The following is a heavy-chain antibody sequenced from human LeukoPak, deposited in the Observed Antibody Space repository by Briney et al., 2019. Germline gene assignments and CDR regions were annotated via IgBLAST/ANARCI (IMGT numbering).Heavy chain of an antibody. D-gene: IGHD3-10*01. V-gene: IGHV3-23*01. J-gene: IGHJ5*02. CDR2: ISGSGGST. CDR1: GFTFSSYA. CDR3: AKDQGPRDYYGSGKGFDP. Sequence: GGSLRLSCAASGFTFSSYAMSWVRQAPGKGLEWVSAISGSGGSTYYADSVKGRFTISRDNSKNTLYLQMNSLRAEDTAVYYCAKDQGPRDYYGSGKGFDPWGQGTLVTVSS.